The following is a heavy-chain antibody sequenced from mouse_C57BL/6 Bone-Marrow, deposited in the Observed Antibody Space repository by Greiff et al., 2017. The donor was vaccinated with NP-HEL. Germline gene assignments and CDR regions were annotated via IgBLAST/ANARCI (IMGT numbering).Heavy chain of an antibody. D-gene: IGHD2-4*01. J-gene: IGHJ3*01. CDR1: EYEFPSHD. V-gene: IGHV5-2*01. CDR3: ASPYDYDVAWFAY. CDR2: INSDGGST. Sequence: EVQRVESGGGLVQPGESLKLSCESNEYEFPSHDMSWVRKTPEKRLELVAAINSDGGSTYYPDTMERRFIISRDNTKKTLYLQMSSLKSEDTAMYYCASPYDYDVAWFAYWGQGTLVTVSA.